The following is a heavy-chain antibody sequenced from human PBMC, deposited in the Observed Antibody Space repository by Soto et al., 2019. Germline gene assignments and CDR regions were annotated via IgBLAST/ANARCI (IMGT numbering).Heavy chain of an antibody. CDR3: ARASLPEYSSPRGDY. CDR1: GYTFTGYY. Sequence: ASVKVSCKASGYTFTGYYMHWVRQAPGQGLEWMGWINPNSGGTNYAQKFQGWVTMTRDTSISTAYMELSRLRSDDTAVYYCARASLPEYSSPRGDYWGQGTLVTVSS. D-gene: IGHD6-6*01. J-gene: IGHJ4*02. CDR2: INPNSGGT. V-gene: IGHV1-2*04.